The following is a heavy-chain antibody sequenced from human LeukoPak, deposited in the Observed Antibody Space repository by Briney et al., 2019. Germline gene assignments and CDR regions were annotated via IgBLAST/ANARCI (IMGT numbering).Heavy chain of an antibody. V-gene: IGHV1-2*02. CDR1: GYTFTGYY. J-gene: IGHJ4*02. CDR2: INPNSGGT. D-gene: IGHD3-10*01. Sequence: ASVKVSCKASGYTFTGYYMHWVRQAPGQGLERMGWINPNSGGTNYAQKFQGRVTMTRDTSISTAYMELSRLRSDDTAVYYCARMYGSGSYTVDYWGQGTLVTVSS. CDR3: ARMYGSGSYTVDY.